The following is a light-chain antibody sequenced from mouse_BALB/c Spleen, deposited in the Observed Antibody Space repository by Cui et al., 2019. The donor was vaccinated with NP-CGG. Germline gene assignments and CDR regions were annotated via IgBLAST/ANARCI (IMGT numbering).Light chain of an antibody. V-gene: IGLV1*01. CDR3: ALWYSNHWV. J-gene: IGLJ1*01. CDR1: TAAVTTSNY. Sequence: QAVVPPESSLPPSPGETVTITCRSSTAAVTTSNYANWVQEKPDHLFTGLIGGTNNRAPGVPARFSGSLIRDKAALTITGAQTEDEAIYFCALWYSNHWVFGGGTKLTVL. CDR2: GTN.